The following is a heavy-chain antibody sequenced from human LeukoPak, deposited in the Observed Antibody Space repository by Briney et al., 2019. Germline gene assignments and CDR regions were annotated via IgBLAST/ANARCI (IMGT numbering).Heavy chain of an antibody. CDR2: IRSKANSYAT. Sequence: GGSLRLSCAASGFTFSGSAMHWVRQASGKGLEWVGRIRSKANSYATAHAASVKGRFTISRDDSKNTAYLQMNSLKTEDTAVYYCTRLHGGNPFDYWGQGTLVTVSS. V-gene: IGHV3-73*01. CDR3: TRLHGGNPFDY. J-gene: IGHJ4*02. D-gene: IGHD2-15*01. CDR1: GFTFSGSA.